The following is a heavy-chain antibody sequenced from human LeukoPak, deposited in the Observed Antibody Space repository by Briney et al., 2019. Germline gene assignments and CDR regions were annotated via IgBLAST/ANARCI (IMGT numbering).Heavy chain of an antibody. V-gene: IGHV3-7*01. CDR2: IKQQGTER. CDR1: GIMFSGYW. J-gene: IGHJ4*02. CDR3: ASDGGPFDH. D-gene: IGHD3-16*01. Sequence: GGSLRLSCTASGIMFSGYWMSWVRQAPGKGLEWVANIKQQGTERYYVDSVKGRFTISRDDAKKSVYLQMNSLRAEDTAVYFCASDGGPFDHWGQGILVTVAS.